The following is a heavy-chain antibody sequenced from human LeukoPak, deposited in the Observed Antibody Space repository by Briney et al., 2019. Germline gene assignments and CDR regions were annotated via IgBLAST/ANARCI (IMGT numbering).Heavy chain of an antibody. CDR2: ISYDGSNK. D-gene: IGHD5-18*01. CDR1: GFTFSSYA. Sequence: PGGSLRLSCAASGFTFSSYAMSWVRQAPGKGLEWVAVISYDGSNKYYADSVKGRFTISRDSSKNTLNLQMKSLRAEDTAVYYCAKHGDTAMWLDYWGQGTLVTVSS. J-gene: IGHJ4*02. CDR3: AKHGDTAMWLDY. V-gene: IGHV3-30*18.